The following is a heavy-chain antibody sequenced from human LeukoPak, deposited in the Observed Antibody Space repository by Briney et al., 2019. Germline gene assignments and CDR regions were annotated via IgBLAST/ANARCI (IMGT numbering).Heavy chain of an antibody. D-gene: IGHD3-10*02. Sequence: GGSLRLSCAASGFTFSSYGMSWVRQAPGKGLEWVSTISGRGGSTYYADSVKGRFTISRDNAKNSLHLQMNSLRAEDTAVYYCAELGITMIGGVWGKGTTVTISS. CDR1: GFTFSSYG. V-gene: IGHV3-23*01. CDR2: ISGRGGST. J-gene: IGHJ6*04. CDR3: AELGITMIGGV.